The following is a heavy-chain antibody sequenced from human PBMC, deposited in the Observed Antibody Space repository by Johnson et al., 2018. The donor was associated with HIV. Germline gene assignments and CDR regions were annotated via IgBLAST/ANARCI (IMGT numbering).Heavy chain of an antibody. CDR1: GFTFSDYY. J-gene: IGHJ3*02. D-gene: IGHD3-22*01. CDR3: ARDPELDYFDNRAFDI. CDR2: IYSGGST. Sequence: EVQLVESGGGLVKPGGSLRLSCAASGFTFSDYYMSWIRQAPGKGLEWVSLIYSGGSTNYADSVKGRFTISRDNSKNTLYLQMNSLRAEDTAVYYCARDPELDYFDNRAFDIWGQGTMVTVSS. V-gene: IGHV3-66*01.